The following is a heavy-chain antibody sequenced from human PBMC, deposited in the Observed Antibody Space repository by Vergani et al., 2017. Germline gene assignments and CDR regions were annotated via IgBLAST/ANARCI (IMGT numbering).Heavy chain of an antibody. CDR1: GGSFTSYH. V-gene: IGHV4-34*01. J-gene: IGHJ6*03. CDR2: IDHTGRP. CDR3: ARVNTETNGHLYYYYYMDV. Sequence: QVQLQQWGGGLLKPSETLSLTCVVNGGSFTSYHCTLILQSPGEGLEWVVDIDHTGRPDYNPSLKSRLTMSVDKSRNQLSLTLNSVTATDTAIYFCARVNTETNGHLYYYYYMDVWGQGTAVTVS. D-gene: IGHD4-11*01.